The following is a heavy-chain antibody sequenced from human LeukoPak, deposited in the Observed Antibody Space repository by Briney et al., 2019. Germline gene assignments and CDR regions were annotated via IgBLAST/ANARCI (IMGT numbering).Heavy chain of an antibody. CDR3: AKDESGNGNLFDY. CDR1: GFTFDDYA. CDR2: ISWNSGSI. Sequence: PGGSLRLSCAASGFTFDDYAMHWVRQAPGKGLEWVSGISWNSGSIGYADSVKGRFTISRDNAKNSLYLQMNSLRAEDTALYYCAKDESGNGNLFDYWGQGTLVTVSS. V-gene: IGHV3-9*01. D-gene: IGHD1-14*01. J-gene: IGHJ4*02.